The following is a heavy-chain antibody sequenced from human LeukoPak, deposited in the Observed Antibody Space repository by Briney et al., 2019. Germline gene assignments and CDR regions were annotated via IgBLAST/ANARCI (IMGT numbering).Heavy chain of an antibody. D-gene: IGHD3-9*01. CDR3: ARDEHYDILTGYYSR. CDR1: GFTFSSYS. Sequence: PGGSLRLSCAASGFTFSSYSMNWVRQAPGKGLEWVSSISSSSSYIYYADSVKGRFTISRDNAKNSLYLQMNSLRAEDTAVYYCARDEHYDILTGYYSRWGQGTLVTVSS. J-gene: IGHJ4*02. CDR2: ISSSSSYI. V-gene: IGHV3-21*01.